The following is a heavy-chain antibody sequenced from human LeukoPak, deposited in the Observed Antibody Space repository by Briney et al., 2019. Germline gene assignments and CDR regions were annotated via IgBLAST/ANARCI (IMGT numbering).Heavy chain of an antibody. CDR2: ISSSGSTI. CDR3: AREIPVEMATITMVAFDI. V-gene: IGHV3-11*01. D-gene: IGHD5-24*01. J-gene: IGHJ3*02. CDR1: GFTFSDYY. Sequence: GGSLRLSCAASGFTFSDYYMSWIRQAPGKGLEGVSYISSSGSTIYYADSVKGRFTISRDNAKNSLYLQMNSLRAEDTAVYYCAREIPVEMATITMVAFDIWGQGTMVTVSS.